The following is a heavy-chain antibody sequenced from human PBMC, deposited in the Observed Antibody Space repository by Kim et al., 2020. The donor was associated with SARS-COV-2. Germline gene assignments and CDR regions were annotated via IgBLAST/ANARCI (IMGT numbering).Heavy chain of an antibody. J-gene: IGHJ3*02. Sequence: HTPALKSRVTISADTSKSQFSLKVNSVTVADTAVYYCARETSRGDDAFDIWGHGTMVTVSS. V-gene: IGHV4-34*01. D-gene: IGHD3-10*01. CDR3: ARETSRGDDAFDI.